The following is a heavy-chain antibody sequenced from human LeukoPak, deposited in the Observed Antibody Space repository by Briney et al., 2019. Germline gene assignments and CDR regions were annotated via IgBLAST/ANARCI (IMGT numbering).Heavy chain of an antibody. V-gene: IGHV4-39*01. CDR1: GDSLNRGAYY. Sequence: SETLSLTCAVSGDSLNRGAYYWAWVRQPPGRGLQWVGSVYFSGSTYYNPSLNTRVTISIDTSTNQFSLKLDSVTAADTAVYSCARWRGHYFDYWGQGTLVTVSS. CDR3: ARWRGHYFDY. D-gene: IGHD3-3*01. J-gene: IGHJ4*02. CDR2: VYFSGST.